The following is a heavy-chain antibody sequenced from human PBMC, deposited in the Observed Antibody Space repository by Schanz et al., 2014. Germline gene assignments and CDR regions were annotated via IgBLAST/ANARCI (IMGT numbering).Heavy chain of an antibody. CDR1: GFTFSSHS. CDR3: ARRYSGRYCFDY. D-gene: IGHD1-26*01. Sequence: EVQLVESGGNLVQPGGSLRLSCVASGFTFSSHSMNWVRQAPGQGLEWLSYISGSGNTIYYADSVKGRFTISRGNAKNSLSLQMDRLRDEDTAVYYCARRYSGRYCFDYWGQGTLVAVSS. J-gene: IGHJ4*02. CDR2: ISGSGNTI. V-gene: IGHV3-48*02.